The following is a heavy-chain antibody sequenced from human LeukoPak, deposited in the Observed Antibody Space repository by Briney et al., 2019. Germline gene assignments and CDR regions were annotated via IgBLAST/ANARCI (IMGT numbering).Heavy chain of an antibody. CDR3: VRSYYYDGSGY. Sequence: PGGSLRLSCVASGFNLSSHLMGWVRQAPGKGPEWVANIKEDGSEKYYVDSVKGRFTISRDNAKNSLSLQMNSLRVEDTAVYYCVRSYYYDGSGYWGQGTLVTVSS. J-gene: IGHJ4*02. CDR2: IKEDGSEK. D-gene: IGHD3-22*01. CDR1: GFNLSSHL. V-gene: IGHV3-7*01.